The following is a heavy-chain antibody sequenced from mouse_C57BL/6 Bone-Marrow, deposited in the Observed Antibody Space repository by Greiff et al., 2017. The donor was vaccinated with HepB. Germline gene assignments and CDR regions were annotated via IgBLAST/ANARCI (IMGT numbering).Heavy chain of an antibody. D-gene: IGHD2-10*02. CDR1: GFTFSDYG. J-gene: IGHJ2*01. V-gene: IGHV5-17*01. CDR2: ISSGSSTI. Sequence: EVKVVDSGGGLVKPGGSLKLSCAASGFTFSDYGMHWVRQAPEKGLEWVAYISSGSSTIYYADTVKGRFTISRDNAKNTLFLQMTSLRSEDTAMYYCARLYGNSFDYWGQGTTLTVSS. CDR3: ARLYGNSFDY.